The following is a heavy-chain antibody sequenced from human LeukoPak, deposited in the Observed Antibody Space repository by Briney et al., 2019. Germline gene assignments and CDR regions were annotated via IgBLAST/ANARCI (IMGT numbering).Heavy chain of an antibody. J-gene: IGHJ1*01. CDR3: AKASCSSTSCYEYFQH. Sequence: SGRSLRLSCAASGFTFSSYGMHWVRQGPGKGLEWVAVISYDENNIYYADSVKGRFTISRDNSKNTLYLQMNSLRAEDTAAYYCAKASCSSTSCYEYFQHWGRGTLVTVSS. D-gene: IGHD2-2*01. CDR2: ISYDENNI. CDR1: GFTFSSYG. V-gene: IGHV3-30*18.